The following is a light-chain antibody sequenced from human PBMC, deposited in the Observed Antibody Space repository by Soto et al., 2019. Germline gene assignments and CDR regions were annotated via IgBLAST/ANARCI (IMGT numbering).Light chain of an antibody. J-gene: IGKJ1*01. CDR2: GAS. Sequence: EIVLTHSPGTLSFSPLEIATLSCSSSQSVSSSYLAWYQQKPGQAPRLLIYGASSRATGIPDRFSGSGSGTDFTLTISRLEPEDFAVYYCQQYGSSPWTFGQGTKVDIK. V-gene: IGKV3-20*01. CDR3: QQYGSSPWT. CDR1: QSVSSSY.